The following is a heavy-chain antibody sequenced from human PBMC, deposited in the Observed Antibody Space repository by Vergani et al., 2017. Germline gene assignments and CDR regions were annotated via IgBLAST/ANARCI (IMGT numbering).Heavy chain of an antibody. D-gene: IGHD6-19*01. CDR3: ARGEAVAGIHYYYYGMDV. V-gene: IGHV4-59*01. Sequence: QVQLQESGPGLVQPSETLSLTCTVSGGSISSYYWSWIRQPPGKGLEWIGYIYYSGSTNYNPSLKSRVTISVDTSKNQFSLKLSSVTAADTAVYYCARGEAVAGIHYYYYGMDVWGQGTTVTVSS. J-gene: IGHJ6*02. CDR1: GGSISSYY. CDR2: IYYSGST.